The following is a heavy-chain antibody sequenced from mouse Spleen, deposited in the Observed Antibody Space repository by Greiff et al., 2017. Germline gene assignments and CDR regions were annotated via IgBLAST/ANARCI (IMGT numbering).Heavy chain of an antibody. V-gene: IGHV1-26*01. CDR1: GYTFTDYY. J-gene: IGHJ2*01. CDR3: ACGLVYFDY. CDR2: INPNNGGT. Sequence: EVQLQQSGPELVKPGASVKISCKASGYTFTDYYMNWVKQSHGKSLEWIGDINPNNGGTSYNQKFKGKATLTVDKSSSTAYMELRSLTSEDSAVYYCACGLVYFDYWGQGTTLTVSS. D-gene: IGHD2-2*01.